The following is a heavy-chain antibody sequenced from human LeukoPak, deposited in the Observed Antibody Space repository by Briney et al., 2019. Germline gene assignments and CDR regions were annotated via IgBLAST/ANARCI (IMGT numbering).Heavy chain of an antibody. V-gene: IGHV1-18*01. D-gene: IGHD6-6*01. Sequence: GASVKVSCKASGYTFTSYGISWVRQAPGQGLEWMGWISAYNGNTKYAQKLQGRVTMTTDTSTSTAHMELRSLRSDDTAVYHCARTSDEYSSSYFDYWGQGTLVTVSS. CDR3: ARTSDEYSSSYFDY. CDR2: ISAYNGNT. J-gene: IGHJ4*02. CDR1: GYTFTSYG.